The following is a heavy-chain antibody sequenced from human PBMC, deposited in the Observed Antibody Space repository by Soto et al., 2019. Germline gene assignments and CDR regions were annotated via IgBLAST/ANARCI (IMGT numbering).Heavy chain of an antibody. Sequence: QVQLVESGGGVVQPGRSLRLSCAASGFTFSSYAMHWVRQAPGKGLEWVAVISYDGSNKYYADSVKARFTISRDNSKNTLYLQMNSLRAEDTAVYYCAREGRRDPDAFDIWGQGTMVTVSS. V-gene: IGHV3-30-3*01. CDR1: GFTFSSYA. CDR3: AREGRRDPDAFDI. J-gene: IGHJ3*02. CDR2: ISYDGSNK.